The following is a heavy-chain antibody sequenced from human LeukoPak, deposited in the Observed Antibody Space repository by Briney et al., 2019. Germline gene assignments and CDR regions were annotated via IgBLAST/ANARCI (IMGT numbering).Heavy chain of an antibody. Sequence: SETLSLTCTVSGGSISSYYWSWIRQPPGKGLEWIGYIYYSGSTNYNPSLKSRVTISVDTSKNQFSLKLSSVTAADTAVYYCARGGVHLWLQSAFDIWGQGTMVTVSS. CDR3: ARGGVHLWLQSAFDI. D-gene: IGHD3-10*01. CDR1: GGSISSYY. J-gene: IGHJ3*02. V-gene: IGHV4-59*08. CDR2: IYYSGST.